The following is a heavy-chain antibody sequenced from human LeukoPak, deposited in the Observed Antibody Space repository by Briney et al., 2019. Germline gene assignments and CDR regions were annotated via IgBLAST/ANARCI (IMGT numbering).Heavy chain of an antibody. CDR1: GFTFDDYA. V-gene: IGHV3-9*01. J-gene: IGHJ6*02. D-gene: IGHD3-10*01. Sequence: GGSLRLSCAASGFTFDDYAMHWVRQAPGKGLEWDSGISWNSGSIGYADSVKGRFTISRDNAKNSLYLQMNSLRAEDTALYYCAKDAVTMARGGGYGMDVWGQGTTVTVSS. CDR3: AKDAVTMARGGGYGMDV. CDR2: ISWNSGSI.